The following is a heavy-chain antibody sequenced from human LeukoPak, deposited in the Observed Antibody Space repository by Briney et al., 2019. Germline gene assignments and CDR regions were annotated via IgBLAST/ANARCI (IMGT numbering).Heavy chain of an antibody. Sequence: GGSLRLSCVASGFSFSRFGMNWVRQAPGKALEWISHISSTSGDVYYADSVKGRFTISRDNAKNSLYLQMNSLRVEDTAIYYCAQKGGTDHWGQGTPVTVSS. J-gene: IGHJ4*02. CDR3: AQKGGTDH. CDR1: GFSFSRFG. CDR2: ISSTSGDV. D-gene: IGHD2-15*01. V-gene: IGHV3-48*01.